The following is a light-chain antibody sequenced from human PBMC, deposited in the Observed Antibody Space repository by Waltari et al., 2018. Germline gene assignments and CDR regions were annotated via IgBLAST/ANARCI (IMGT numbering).Light chain of an antibody. J-gene: IGKJ1*01. CDR1: QSISSY. CDR3: QQSYSTPQT. Sequence: DIHMTQSPSSLSASVGDRVTITCRASQSISSYLNWDQQKPGKAPKLLIYAASSLQSGVPSRFSGSGSGTDFTLTISSLQPEDFATYYCQQSYSTPQTFGQGTKVEIK. V-gene: IGKV1-39*01. CDR2: AAS.